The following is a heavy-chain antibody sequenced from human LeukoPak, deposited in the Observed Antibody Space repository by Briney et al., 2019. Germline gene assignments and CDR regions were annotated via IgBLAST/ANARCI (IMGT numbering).Heavy chain of an antibody. V-gene: IGHV3-13*01. CDR1: GFTFSSYD. J-gene: IGHJ4*02. CDR3: ARDASSYYDSSGYFGY. D-gene: IGHD3-22*01. Sequence: TGGSLRLSCAASGFTFSSYDMHWVRQATGKGLEWVSAIGTAGDTYYPGSVKGRFTISRDNAKNTLYLQMNSLRAEDTAVYYCARDASSYYDSSGYFGYWGQGTLVTVSS. CDR2: IGTAGDT.